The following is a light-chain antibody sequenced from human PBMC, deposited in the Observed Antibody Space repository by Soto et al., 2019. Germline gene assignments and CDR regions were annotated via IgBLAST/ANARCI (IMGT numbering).Light chain of an antibody. CDR2: EVT. CDR3: TSYVGNDIWV. CDR1: SSHVGAYKY. J-gene: IGLJ3*02. Sequence: QSALTQPPSASGSPGQSVTISCNETSSHVGAYKYVSWYQQYPGKAPKLMIYEVTKRPSGVPDRFSGSKSGNTASLTVSGLQAEDEADYYCTSYVGNDIWVFGGGTKLTVL. V-gene: IGLV2-8*01.